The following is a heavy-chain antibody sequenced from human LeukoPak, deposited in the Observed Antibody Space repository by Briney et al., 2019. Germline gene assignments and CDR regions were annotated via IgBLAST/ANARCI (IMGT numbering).Heavy chain of an antibody. CDR3: ARPHSSSGPVDY. V-gene: IGHV5-51*01. CDR1: GYSFTSYW. D-gene: IGHD6-13*01. CDR2: IYRGDSDT. J-gene: IGHJ4*02. Sequence: GASLKISCKGSGYSFTSYWSGRVRQMPGKGLEWMGIIYRGDSDTRYSPSFQGQVTISADKSISTAYLQWSSLKASDTAMYYCARPHSSSGPVDYWGQGTLVTVSS.